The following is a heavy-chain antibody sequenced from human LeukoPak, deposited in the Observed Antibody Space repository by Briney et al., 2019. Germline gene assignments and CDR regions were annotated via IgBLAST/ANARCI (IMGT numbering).Heavy chain of an antibody. CDR1: GGTFISYT. Sequence: AASVKVSFKASGGTFISYTISWVRQAPGQGLEWMGRIIPILGIANYAQKFQGRVTITADKSTSTAYMELSSLRSEDTAVYYCARGDSSSWYNQEYYFDYWGQGTLVTVSS. J-gene: IGHJ4*02. D-gene: IGHD6-13*01. V-gene: IGHV1-69*02. CDR2: IIPILGIA. CDR3: ARGDSSSWYNQEYYFDY.